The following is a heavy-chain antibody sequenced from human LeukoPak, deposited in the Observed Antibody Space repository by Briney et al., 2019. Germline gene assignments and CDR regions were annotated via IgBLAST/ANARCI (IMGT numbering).Heavy chain of an antibody. V-gene: IGHV1-69*04. J-gene: IGHJ4*02. CDR1: GGTFSSYA. CDR3: ARGMGRDGYNLDY. Sequence: SVKVSCKASGGTFSSYAISWVRQAPGQGLEWMGRIIPILGIANYAQKFQGRVTITADKSTSTAYMELSSLRSEDTAVYYCARGMGRDGYNLDYWGQGTLVTVSS. D-gene: IGHD5-24*01. CDR2: IIPILGIA.